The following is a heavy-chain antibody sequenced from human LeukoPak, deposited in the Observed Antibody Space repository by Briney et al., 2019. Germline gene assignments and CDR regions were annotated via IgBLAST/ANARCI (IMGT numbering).Heavy chain of an antibody. Sequence: SVKVSCKASGGTFSSYAISWVRQAPGQGLEWIGGIIPIFGTANYAKRFQGRGTITTDESTSTDYMELSRLRSEDTAVYYCARERNNYYDVANPGAFDIWGQGTMVTVSS. CDR2: IIPIFGTA. J-gene: IGHJ3*02. D-gene: IGHD3-22*01. V-gene: IGHV1-69*05. CDR3: ARERNNYYDVANPGAFDI. CDR1: GGTFSSYA.